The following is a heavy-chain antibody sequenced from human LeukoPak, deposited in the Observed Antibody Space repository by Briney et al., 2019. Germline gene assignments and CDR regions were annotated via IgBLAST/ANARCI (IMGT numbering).Heavy chain of an antibody. J-gene: IGHJ6*03. CDR3: ARESLGYCSSTSCYHYYYYYMDV. V-gene: IGHV4-61*02. CDR2: IYTSGST. Sequence: PSETLSLTCTVSGGSISSGSYYWSWIRQPAGKGLEWIGRIYTSGSTNYNPSLKSRVTMSVDTSKNQFSLKLSSVTAADTAVYYCARESLGYCSSTSCYHYYYYYMDVWGKGTTVTISS. CDR1: GGSISSGSYY. D-gene: IGHD2-2*01.